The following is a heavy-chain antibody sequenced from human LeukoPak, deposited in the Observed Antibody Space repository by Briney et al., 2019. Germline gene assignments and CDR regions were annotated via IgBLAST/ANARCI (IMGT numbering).Heavy chain of an antibody. CDR3: ASSDGYNFYFDY. J-gene: IGHJ4*02. CDR1: GGSFRGYY. Sequence: PSETLSLTCAVYGGSFRGYYWSWIRQPPGKGLEWIGEINHSGSTNYNPSLKSRVTISVDTSKNQFSLKLSSVTAADTAVYYCASSDGYNFYFDYWGQGTLVTVSS. CDR2: INHSGST. D-gene: IGHD5-24*01. V-gene: IGHV4-34*01.